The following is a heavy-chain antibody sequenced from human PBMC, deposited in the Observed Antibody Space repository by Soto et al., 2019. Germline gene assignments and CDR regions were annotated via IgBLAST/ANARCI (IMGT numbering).Heavy chain of an antibody. D-gene: IGHD3-22*01. J-gene: IGHJ4*02. Sequence: ASVKVSCKASGYTFTSYGISWVRQAPGQGLEWMGWISAYNGNTNYAQKLQGRVTMTTDTSTSTAYMELRSLRSDDTAVYYCARDEYYDGSGYYDYWGQGTLVTVSS. CDR1: GYTFTSYG. V-gene: IGHV1-18*01. CDR3: ARDEYYDGSGYYDY. CDR2: ISAYNGNT.